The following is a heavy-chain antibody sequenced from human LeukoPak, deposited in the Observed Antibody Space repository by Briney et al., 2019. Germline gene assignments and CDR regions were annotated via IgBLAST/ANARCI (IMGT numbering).Heavy chain of an antibody. J-gene: IGHJ4*02. D-gene: IGHD6-6*01. CDR1: GFSLSGHW. V-gene: IGHV3-74*01. Sequence: GGSLRLSCTASGFSLSGHWMHWARQLPGKGLVWVSRISPTGSTTSYADSVKGRFTVSRDNAKNTLYLQVNNLRAEDTAVYYCARGPNSNWSGLDFWGQGTLLTVSS. CDR3: ARGPNSNWSGLDF. CDR2: ISPTGSTT.